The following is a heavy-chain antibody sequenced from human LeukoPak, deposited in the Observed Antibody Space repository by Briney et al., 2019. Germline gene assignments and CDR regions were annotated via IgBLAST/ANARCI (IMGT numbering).Heavy chain of an antibody. D-gene: IGHD5-18*01. CDR1: GYTFTSYY. Sequence: ASVKVSCKASGYTFTSYYMHWVRQAPGQGLEWMGIINPGGGSTSYAQKFQGRVTMTRDTSTSTVYMELSSLRSEDTAVYYCARVTNAAMVIEFNHFDYWGQGTLVTVSS. CDR2: INPGGGST. J-gene: IGHJ4*02. V-gene: IGHV1-46*01. CDR3: ARVTNAAMVIEFNHFDY.